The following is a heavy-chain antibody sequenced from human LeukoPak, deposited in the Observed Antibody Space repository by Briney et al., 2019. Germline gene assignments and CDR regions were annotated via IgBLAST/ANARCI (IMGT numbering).Heavy chain of an antibody. Sequence: GASVKVSCKASGYTFTSYDINWVRQATGQGLEWMGWMNPNSGNTGYAQKFQGRVTTTRNTSISTAYMELSSLRSEDTAVYYCARTYYDILTGYYYFDYWGQGTLVTVSS. CDR2: MNPNSGNT. J-gene: IGHJ4*02. D-gene: IGHD3-9*01. CDR3: ARTYYDILTGYYYFDY. V-gene: IGHV1-8*01. CDR1: GYTFTSYD.